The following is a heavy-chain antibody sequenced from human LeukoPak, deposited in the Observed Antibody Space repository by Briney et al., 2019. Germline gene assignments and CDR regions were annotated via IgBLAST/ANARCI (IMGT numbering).Heavy chain of an antibody. CDR3: ARDRFYGSGSYAHFDY. D-gene: IGHD3-10*01. Sequence: GGSLRLSCAASGFTFSSCEMNWVRQAPGEGLEWVSYISSSGGTINYADSVKGRFTISRDNAKNSLYLQMNSLRVEDTAVYYCARDRFYGSGSYAHFDYWGQGTLVTVSS. CDR1: GFTFSSCE. CDR2: ISSSGGTI. J-gene: IGHJ4*02. V-gene: IGHV3-48*03.